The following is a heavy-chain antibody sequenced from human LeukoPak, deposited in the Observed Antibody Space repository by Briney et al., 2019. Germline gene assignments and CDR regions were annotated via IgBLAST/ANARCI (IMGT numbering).Heavy chain of an antibody. J-gene: IGHJ5*02. Sequence: SETLSLTCTVSGGSISSSSYYWRWIRQPPGKGLEWIGSIYYSGSTCYNPSLNSRVSMSLDTSKNQFSLRLTSVTAADTAVYFGARLSRYGSGSLNWFDPWGQGTLVTVSS. V-gene: IGHV4-39*01. CDR3: ARLSRYGSGSLNWFDP. CDR2: IYYSGST. CDR1: GGSISSSSYY. D-gene: IGHD3-10*01.